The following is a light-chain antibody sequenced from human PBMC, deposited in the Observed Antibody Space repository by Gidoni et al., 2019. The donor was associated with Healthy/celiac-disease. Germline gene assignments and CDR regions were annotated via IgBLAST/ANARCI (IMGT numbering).Light chain of an antibody. Sequence: DVQMTQSPSSLSASVGDRVTITCRASQSIISYLNWYQQKPGKAPKLLIYAASSLQSGVPSSFSGSGSGTDFPLTISSLQPEDFATYYCQQSYSTPWTFGQGTNVEIK. V-gene: IGKV1-39*01. CDR2: AAS. CDR1: QSIISY. J-gene: IGKJ1*01. CDR3: QQSYSTPWT.